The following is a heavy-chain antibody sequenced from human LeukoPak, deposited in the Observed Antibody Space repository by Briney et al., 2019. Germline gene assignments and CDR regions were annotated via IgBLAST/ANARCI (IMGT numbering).Heavy chain of an antibody. D-gene: IGHD5-12*01. CDR2: IWYDGSNK. Sequence: PGGSLRLSCAASGLTFSNYGMHWVRQAPGKGLEWVAVIWYDGSNKYYADSVKGRFTISRDNSENTLYLQMNSLRAEDTAVYYCAKRGDSGYDYEDYYYYGMDVWGQGTTVTVSS. V-gene: IGHV3-33*06. CDR3: AKRGDSGYDYEDYYYYGMDV. J-gene: IGHJ6*02. CDR1: GLTFSNYG.